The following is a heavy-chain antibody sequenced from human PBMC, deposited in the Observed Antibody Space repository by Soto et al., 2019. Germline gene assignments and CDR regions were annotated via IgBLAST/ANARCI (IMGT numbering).Heavy chain of an antibody. Sequence: PGGSLRLXCAASGFTFSTYAMTWVRQAPGKGLEWVSTIVGRGASTYYADSVKGRFTISRDNSKTTLYLQMNSLRVEDTAVYYCAKDTYYHDSSGYYIFDYWGQGTLVTVSS. D-gene: IGHD3-22*01. CDR1: GFTFSTYA. CDR3: AKDTYYHDSSGYYIFDY. V-gene: IGHV3-23*01. J-gene: IGHJ4*02. CDR2: IVGRGAST.